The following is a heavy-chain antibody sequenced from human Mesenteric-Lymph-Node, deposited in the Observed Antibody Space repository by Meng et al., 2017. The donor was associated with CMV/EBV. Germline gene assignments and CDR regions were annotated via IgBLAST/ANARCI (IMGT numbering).Heavy chain of an antibody. CDR3: ARGGSYCTNGVCYTDYYGMDV. J-gene: IGHJ6*02. CDR1: GYTFTSYY. V-gene: IGHV1-46*01. D-gene: IGHD2-8*01. Sequence: ASVKVSCKASGYTFTSYYMQWVRQAPGQGLEWMGIINPSGGSTSYTQRFRGRVTMTRDTSTSTFYMELSRLRSEDTAVYYCARGGSYCTNGVCYTDYYGMDVWGQGTTVTVSS. CDR2: INPSGGST.